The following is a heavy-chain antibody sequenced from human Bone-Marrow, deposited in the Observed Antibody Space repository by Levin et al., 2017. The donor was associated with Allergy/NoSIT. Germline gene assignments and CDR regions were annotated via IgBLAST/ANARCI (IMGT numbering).Heavy chain of an antibody. CDR3: ATTSYCSSVRCPLRFYRYGLDV. CDR2: ISSSGNNI. Sequence: GGSLRLSCAASGLTFSYYTMNWARLAPGKGLEWVSYISSSGNNIYYADSVRGRFTIPRDNAKNSLHLQMNSLRVEDTAVYYCATTSYCSSVRCPLRFYRYGLDVWGRGTAVTVSS. V-gene: IGHV3-48*01. D-gene: IGHD2-2*01. J-gene: IGHJ6*02. CDR1: GLTFSYYT.